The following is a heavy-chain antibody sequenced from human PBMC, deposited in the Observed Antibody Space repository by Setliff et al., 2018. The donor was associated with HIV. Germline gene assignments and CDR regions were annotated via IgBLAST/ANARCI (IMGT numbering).Heavy chain of an antibody. CDR2: IYHTGST. Sequence: SETLSLTCAVSGYSISSGYYWDWIRQPPGKGLEWIGSIYHTGSTYSNPSLKSRVTISVDTSKNQFSLKLSSVTAADTAVYYCAVRRYYDSTGYYDYWGQGTLVTVSS. CDR3: AVRRYYDSTGYYDY. D-gene: IGHD3-22*01. CDR1: GYSISSGYY. J-gene: IGHJ4*02. V-gene: IGHV4-38-2*01.